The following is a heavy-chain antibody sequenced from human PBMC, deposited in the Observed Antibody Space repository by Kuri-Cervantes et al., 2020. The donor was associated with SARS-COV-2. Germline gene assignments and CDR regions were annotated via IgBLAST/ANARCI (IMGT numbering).Heavy chain of an antibody. J-gene: IGHJ6*03. D-gene: IGHD2-15*01. CDR2: ISGSGGST. V-gene: IGHV3-23*01. CDR3: AKVVVAATPREGYYYYYMDV. Sequence: GESLKISCAASGFTFSSYAMSWVRQAPGKGLEWVSAISGSGGSTYYADSVKGRFTISRDNSKNTLYLQMNSLRAEDTAVYYCAKVVVAATPREGYYYYYMDVWGKGITVVVSS. CDR1: GFTFSSYA.